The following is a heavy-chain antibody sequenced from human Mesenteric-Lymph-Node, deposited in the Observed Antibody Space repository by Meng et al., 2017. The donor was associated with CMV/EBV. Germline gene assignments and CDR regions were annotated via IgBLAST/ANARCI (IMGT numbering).Heavy chain of an antibody. CDR3: ARGGGDTIRRVVPFAY. V-gene: IGHV4-34*01. CDR1: GGSFSFYF. CDR2: INHSGST. J-gene: IGHJ4*02. D-gene: IGHD5-24*01. Sequence: VQRQVRCAGAVKHSETLALSCGVYGGSFSFYFWSSIRKPAGKGLEWMAEINHSGSTNNNPSLKSRVTISLYTSTSHFSLKLTSVPAASPAVYFCARGGGDTIRRVVPFAYWGQRTLVTVSS.